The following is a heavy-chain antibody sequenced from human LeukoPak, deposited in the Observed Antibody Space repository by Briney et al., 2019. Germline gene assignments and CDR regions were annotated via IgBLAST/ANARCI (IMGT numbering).Heavy chain of an antibody. CDR3: ARAIVLRRTENYYYYMDV. CDR1: GFTFSSYW. Sequence: GGSLRLSCAASGFTFSSYWMSWVRQAPGKGLEWVANIKQDGSEKYYVDSVKGRFTISRDNAKNTLYLQMNSLRAEDTAVYYCARAIVLRRTENYYYYMDVWGKGTTVTVSS. CDR2: IKQDGSEK. J-gene: IGHJ6*03. D-gene: IGHD1/OR15-1a*01. V-gene: IGHV3-7*01.